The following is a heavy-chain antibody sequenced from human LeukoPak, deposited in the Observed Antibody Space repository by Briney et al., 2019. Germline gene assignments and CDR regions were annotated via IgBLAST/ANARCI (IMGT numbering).Heavy chain of an antibody. CDR1: GYTFTGYY. V-gene: IGHV1-2*02. CDR2: INPNSGGT. Sequence: AASVKVSCKASGYTFTGYYMHWVRQAPGQGLEWMGWINPNSGGTNYAQKFQGRVTMTRDTSISTAYMELSRLRSDDTAVYYCARDRWELLYYFDYWGQGTLVTVSS. J-gene: IGHJ4*02. CDR3: ARDRWELLYYFDY. D-gene: IGHD1-26*01.